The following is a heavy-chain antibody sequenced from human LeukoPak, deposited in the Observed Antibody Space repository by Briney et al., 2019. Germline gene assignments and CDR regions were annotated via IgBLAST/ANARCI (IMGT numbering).Heavy chain of an antibody. CDR3: ARDRDWVFDY. CDR1: GFTLSSNA. V-gene: IGHV3-48*01. J-gene: IGHJ4*02. Sequence: GGSLRLSCAASGFTLSSNAMNWVRQAPGKGLEWVSYISSTSTTIYYADSVKGRFTISRDSARNALYLQMNSLRVEDTAVYYCARDRDWVFDYWGQGTLVAVSS. CDR2: ISSTSTTI. D-gene: IGHD2-21*02.